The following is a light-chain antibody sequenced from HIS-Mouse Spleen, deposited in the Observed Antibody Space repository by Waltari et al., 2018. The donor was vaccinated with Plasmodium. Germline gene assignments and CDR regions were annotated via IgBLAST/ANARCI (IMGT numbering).Light chain of an antibody. V-gene: IGLV3-10*01. J-gene: IGLJ3*02. CDR2: EDS. CDR3: YSTDSSGNHRV. Sequence: SYELTQPPSVSVSPGQTARITCSGDALPKKYAYWYQQKSGQAPVLVIYEDSKRPSGIPEGICGSRSGTRATLTISGAQVEDEADYYCYSTDSSGNHRVFGGGTKLTVL. CDR1: ALPKKY.